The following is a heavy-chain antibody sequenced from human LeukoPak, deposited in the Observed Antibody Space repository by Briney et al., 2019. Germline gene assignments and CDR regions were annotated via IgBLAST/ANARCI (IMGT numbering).Heavy chain of an antibody. D-gene: IGHD1-26*01. CDR1: GLTINYAL. CDR2: NKSKTNGGTT. Sequence: GGSLRLSCAAPGLTINYALVGWGPQVPGKVLEWVGRNKSKTNGGTTDYAAPVKGRFPTSRDESKNTRYLQMNSLKTADTAVYYCTTDRGRTELPLFGSWGQGTLVTVSS. V-gene: IGHV3-15*01. J-gene: IGHJ5*01. CDR3: TTDRGRTELPLFGS.